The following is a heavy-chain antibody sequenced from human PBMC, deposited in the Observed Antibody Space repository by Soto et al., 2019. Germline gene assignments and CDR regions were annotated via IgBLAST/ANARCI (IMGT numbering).Heavy chain of an antibody. CDR3: ARDGIAAAGRFDY. D-gene: IGHD6-13*01. V-gene: IGHV3-74*01. CDR1: GFTFSSYW. CDR2: INSDGSST. Sequence: LRLSCAASGFTFSSYWMHWVRQAPGKGLVWVSRINSDGSSTSYADSVKGRFTISRDNAKNTLYLQMNSPRAEDTAVYYCARDGIAAAGRFDYWGQGTLVTVSS. J-gene: IGHJ4*02.